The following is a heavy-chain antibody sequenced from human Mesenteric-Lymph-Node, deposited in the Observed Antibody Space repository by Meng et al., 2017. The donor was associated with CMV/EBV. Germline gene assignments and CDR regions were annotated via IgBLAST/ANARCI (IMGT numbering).Heavy chain of an antibody. V-gene: IGHV3-30*02. CDR1: GFTFSNSE. Sequence: GESLKISCAASGFTFSNSEMNWVRQAPGKGLEWVAFIRYDVSNTYYGDSVKGRFTISRDNSKNTLYLQMNSLRVEDTAVYYCAKDYWYSSSWFDYWGQGTLVTVSS. D-gene: IGHD6-13*01. CDR2: IRYDVSNT. CDR3: AKDYWYSSSWFDY. J-gene: IGHJ4*02.